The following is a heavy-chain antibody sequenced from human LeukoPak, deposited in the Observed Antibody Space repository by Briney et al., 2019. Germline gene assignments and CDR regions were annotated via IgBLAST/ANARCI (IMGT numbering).Heavy chain of an antibody. CDR1: GGSIISGNYY. CDR3: ARAKGMVRGVIDY. V-gene: IGHV4-61*02. D-gene: IGHD3-10*01. CDR2: IYTSGIT. Sequence: PSETLSLTCTVSGGSIISGNYYWSWIRQPAGKGLEWIGRIYTSGITNYNPSLKSRVTISLDTSKNQFSLKLSSVTAADTAVYYCARAKGMVRGVIDYWGQGTLVTVSS. J-gene: IGHJ4*02.